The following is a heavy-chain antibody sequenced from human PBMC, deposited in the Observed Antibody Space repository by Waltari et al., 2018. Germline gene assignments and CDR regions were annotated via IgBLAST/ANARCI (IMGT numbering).Heavy chain of an antibody. J-gene: IGHJ4*02. D-gene: IGHD3-10*01. CDR1: GFSFRGSA. CDR2: IRSKANRYAT. CDR3: TKNFGELFDY. V-gene: IGHV3-73*02. Sequence: EVQLVESGGGLVQPGGSLKLSCVASGFSFRGSAIHLGRRASGKVLEWVGRIRSKANRYATVYAASVRGRFTISRDDSKNTAYLQMNSLKTEDTAVYYCTKNFGELFDYWGQGTLVTVSS.